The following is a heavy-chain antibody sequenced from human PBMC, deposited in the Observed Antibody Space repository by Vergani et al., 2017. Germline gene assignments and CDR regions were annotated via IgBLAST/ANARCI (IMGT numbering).Heavy chain of an antibody. V-gene: IGHV4-39*01. D-gene: IGHD2-15*01. Sequence: QVQLQESGPGLVKPSETLSLTCTVSIDSVSNTFYYWGWIRQTPGKGLEWIGSIYYSGSTYYNPSLESRVTMSVDTSKSQFSLKLSSVTAADTAVYCCTRHWAVVAANKWFDPWGQGTLVTVSS. J-gene: IGHJ5*02. CDR1: IDSVSNTFYY. CDR2: IYYSGST. CDR3: TRHWAVVAANKWFDP.